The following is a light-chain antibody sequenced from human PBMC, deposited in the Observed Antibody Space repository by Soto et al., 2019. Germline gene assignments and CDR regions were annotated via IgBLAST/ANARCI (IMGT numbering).Light chain of an antibody. CDR3: QVWDGKTAV. J-gene: IGLJ2*01. Sequence: SSELTQPPSISVAPGQPARITCAGSNIVSKSVHWYQQKAAQAPVLVVYDDRDRPSGIPERFSGSNSGNTASLTISTVEAGDEADYYCQVWDGKTAVFGGGTKVTVL. CDR1: NIVSKS. V-gene: IGLV3-21*02. CDR2: DDR.